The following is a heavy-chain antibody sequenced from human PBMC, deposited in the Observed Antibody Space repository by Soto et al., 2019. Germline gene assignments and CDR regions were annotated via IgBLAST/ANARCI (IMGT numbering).Heavy chain of an antibody. D-gene: IGHD2-2*03. CDR1: GITLSSYG. Sequence: LRLSCVGSGITLSSYGMHWVRQAPGKGLEWVALISHDGSKKYHADSVTGRFTISRDNSRNTLYLQMNSLRAEDTALYYCARDPFPKSRSYPGYWGQGTLVTV. CDR3: ARDPFPKSRSYPGY. CDR2: ISHDGSKK. J-gene: IGHJ4*02. V-gene: IGHV3-30*03.